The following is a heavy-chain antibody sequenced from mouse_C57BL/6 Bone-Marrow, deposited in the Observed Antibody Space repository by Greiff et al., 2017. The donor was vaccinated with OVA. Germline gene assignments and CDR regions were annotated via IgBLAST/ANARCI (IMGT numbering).Heavy chain of an antibody. CDR3: ARNSWFAY. CDR1: GFTFSDYG. V-gene: IGHV5-17*01. J-gene: IGHJ3*01. CDR2: ISSGSSTI. Sequence: DVQLQESGGGLVKPGGSLKLSCAASGFTFSDYGMHWVRQAPEKGLEWVAYISSGSSTIYYADTVKGRFTISRDNAKNTLCLQMTSLRSEDTAMYYCARNSWFAYWGQGTLVTVSA.